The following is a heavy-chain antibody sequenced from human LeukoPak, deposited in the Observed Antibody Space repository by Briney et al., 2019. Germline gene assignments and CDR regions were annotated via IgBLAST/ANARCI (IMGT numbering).Heavy chain of an antibody. CDR3: ASTRYSSSWTDHYYYYYYMDV. V-gene: IGHV1-69*13. CDR1: GGTFSSYA. D-gene: IGHD6-13*01. Sequence: GASVKVSCKASGGTFSSYAISWVRQAPRQGLEWMGGIIPIFGTANYAQKFQGRVTITADESASTAYMELSSLRSEDTAVYYCASTRYSSSWTDHYYYYYYMDVWRKGTTVTVSS. CDR2: IIPIFGTA. J-gene: IGHJ6*03.